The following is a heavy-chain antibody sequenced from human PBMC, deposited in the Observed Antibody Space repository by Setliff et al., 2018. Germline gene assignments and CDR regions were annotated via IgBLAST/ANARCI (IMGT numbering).Heavy chain of an antibody. Sequence: PSETLSLTCTVSGDSISSYYWSWIRQPPGKGLEWIGYIYYSGSTNYNPSLKSRVTILEDTSMNQFSLHLTSVTAADTAVYYCARHDFADSFNTWGQGTLVTVSS. CDR2: IYYSGST. D-gene: IGHD4-17*01. CDR3: ARHDFADSFNT. CDR1: GDSISSYY. V-gene: IGHV4-59*08. J-gene: IGHJ1*01.